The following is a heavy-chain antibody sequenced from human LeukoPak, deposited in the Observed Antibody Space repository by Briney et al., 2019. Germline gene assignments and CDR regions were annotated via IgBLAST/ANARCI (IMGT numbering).Heavy chain of an antibody. CDR2: FDPEDGET. CDR3: ARGFDGGEYYYYGMDV. CDR1: GYTLTELS. V-gene: IGHV1-24*01. J-gene: IGHJ6*02. D-gene: IGHD2-15*01. Sequence: VASVTVSCKVSGYTLTELSMHWVRQAPGKGRQGMGGFDPEDGETIYAQKFQGRVTMTEDTSTDTAYMELSSLRSEDTAVYYCARGFDGGEYYYYGMDVWGQGTTVTVSS.